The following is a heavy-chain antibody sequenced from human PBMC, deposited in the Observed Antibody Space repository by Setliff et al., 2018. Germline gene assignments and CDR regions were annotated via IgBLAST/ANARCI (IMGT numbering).Heavy chain of an antibody. CDR1: GGSISSGSDY. CDR2: IYTSGST. D-gene: IGHD1-1*01. CDR3: ARTGTYRYFDS. J-gene: IGHJ4*02. V-gene: IGHV4-61*09. Sequence: PSETLSLTCSVSGGSISSGSDYWTWIRQPAGKGLEWIGHIYTSGSTNYNPSLKSRVTISVDASKNQLSLNLRSVTAADTAVYYCARTGTYRYFDSWGQGTLVTVSS.